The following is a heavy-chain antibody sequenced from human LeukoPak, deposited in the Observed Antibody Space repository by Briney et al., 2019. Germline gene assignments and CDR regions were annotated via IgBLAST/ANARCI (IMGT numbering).Heavy chain of an antibody. CDR1: GFTFSSYA. D-gene: IGHD1-26*01. V-gene: IGHV3-30-3*01. CDR2: IPYDGSNK. CDR3: ARGVGELLHLVY. Sequence: PGRSLRLSCAAPGFTFSSYAMHWVRQAPGKGLEWVAVIPYDGSNKYYADSVKGRFTISRDNSKNTLYLQMNSLRSDDTAVYYCARGVGELLHLVYWGQGTLVTVSS. J-gene: IGHJ4*02.